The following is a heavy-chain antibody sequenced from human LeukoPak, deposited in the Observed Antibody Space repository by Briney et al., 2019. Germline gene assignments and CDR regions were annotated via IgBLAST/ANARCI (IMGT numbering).Heavy chain of an antibody. J-gene: IGHJ5*02. V-gene: IGHV4-30-2*01. Sequence: SETLSLTCAVSGGSISSGGYSWSWIRQPPGKGLEWIGYIYHSGSTYYNPSLKSRVTISVDRSKNQFSLELSSVTAADTAVYYCARTMVRGVIINWFDPWGQGTLVTVSS. CDR1: GGSISSGGYS. D-gene: IGHD3-10*01. CDR3: ARTMVRGVIINWFDP. CDR2: IYHSGST.